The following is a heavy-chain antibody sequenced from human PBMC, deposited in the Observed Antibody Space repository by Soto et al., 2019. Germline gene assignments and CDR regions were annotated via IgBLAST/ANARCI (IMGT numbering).Heavy chain of an antibody. CDR2: INPNSGGT. D-gene: IGHD3-10*01. J-gene: IGHJ4*02. CDR3: ARMSVVRGKPFDY. V-gene: IGHV1-2*04. CDR1: GYMFTGYY. Sequence: ATVKVTCKASGYMFTGYYMNRVRQAPGQGLEWMGWINPNSGGTNYAQKFQGWVTMTRDTSISTAYMELSRLRSDDTAVYYCARMSVVRGKPFDYWGQGTLVTVSS.